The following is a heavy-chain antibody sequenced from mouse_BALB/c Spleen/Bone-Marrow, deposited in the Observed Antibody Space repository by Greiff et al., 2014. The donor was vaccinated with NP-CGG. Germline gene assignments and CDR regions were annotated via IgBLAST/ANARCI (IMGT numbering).Heavy chain of an antibody. J-gene: IGHJ4*01. CDR1: GFTFSIYG. D-gene: IGHD1-3*01. Sequence: DVHLVESGGDLVKPGGSLKLSCAASGFTFSIYGMSWVRQTPDKRLEWVATISSGGSYTYFPDSVKGRFTISRDNAKNTLYLQMNSLKSEDAAMYYCARLTPDYAMDYWGQGTSVTVSS. CDR3: ARLTPDYAMDY. V-gene: IGHV5-6*01. CDR2: ISSGGSYT.